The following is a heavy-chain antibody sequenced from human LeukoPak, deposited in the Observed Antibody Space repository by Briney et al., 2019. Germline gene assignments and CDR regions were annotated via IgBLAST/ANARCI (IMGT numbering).Heavy chain of an antibody. CDR1: GGSISSSSYY. V-gene: IGHV4-39*07. CDR2: IYYSGST. CDR3: ARGLGSVAGIYY. J-gene: IGHJ4*02. Sequence: SETLSLTCTVSGGSISSSSYYWGWIRQPPGKGLEWIGSIYYSGSTYYNPSLKSRVTISVDTSKNQFSLKLSSVTAADTAVYYCARGLGSVAGIYYWGQGTLVTVSS. D-gene: IGHD6-19*01.